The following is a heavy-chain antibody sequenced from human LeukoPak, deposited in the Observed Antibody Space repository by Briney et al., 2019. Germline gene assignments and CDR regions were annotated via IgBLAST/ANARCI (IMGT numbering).Heavy chain of an antibody. Sequence: SGGSLRLSCAASGFTFSTYVMSWVRQAPGKGLEWVSAISGSGSSTYYADSVKGRFTISRDNSRNTLYLQMNSLRAEDTAVYHCAKPHYGSGYNSWGQGTLVTVSS. CDR3: AKPHYGSGYNS. D-gene: IGHD3-3*02. J-gene: IGHJ4*02. CDR2: ISGSGSST. V-gene: IGHV3-23*01. CDR1: GFTFSTYV.